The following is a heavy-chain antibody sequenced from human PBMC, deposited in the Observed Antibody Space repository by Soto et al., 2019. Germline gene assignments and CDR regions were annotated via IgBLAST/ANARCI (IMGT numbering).Heavy chain of an antibody. J-gene: IGHJ4*02. Sequence: EVQLVESGGGLVQPGGSLRLSCAASGFTFSDYYMDWVRQVPGKGLGWIGRTRNKANSYATEYVASVKGRFSISRDDSKDSMYLQMNSLKTEDTAVYYCARDTGGSYDYWGQGALVTVSS. CDR2: TRNKANSYAT. V-gene: IGHV3-72*01. CDR1: GFTFSDYY. D-gene: IGHD1-26*01. CDR3: ARDTGGSYDY.